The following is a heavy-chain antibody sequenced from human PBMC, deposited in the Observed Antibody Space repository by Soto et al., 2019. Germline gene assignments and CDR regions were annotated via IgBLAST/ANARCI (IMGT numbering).Heavy chain of an antibody. V-gene: IGHV3-30*18. CDR2: ISYEGGNK. D-gene: IGHD2-2*01. CDR3: AKDRGSSRTYLDH. Sequence: GGSLRLSCAASGFTFSTFGMHWVRQAPGKGLEWVAVISYEGGNKYYADSVKGRFTISRDNSKNTLYLQMNSLRAEDTAVYYCAKDRGSSRTYLDHWGQGTLVTVSS. J-gene: IGHJ4*02. CDR1: GFTFSTFG.